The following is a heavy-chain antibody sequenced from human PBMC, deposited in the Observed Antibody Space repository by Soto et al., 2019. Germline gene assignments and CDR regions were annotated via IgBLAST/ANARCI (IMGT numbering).Heavy chain of an antibody. V-gene: IGHV4-61*08. CDR3: ARIPVDTYMINWFDP. CDR1: GGSVSSGAYY. CDR2: IYYSEST. Sequence: PSETLSLTCTVSGGSVSSGAYYWSWIRQPPGKGLEWIGYIYYSESTNYNPSLKSRVSISLDTSKNQFSLRLTSVTAADTAVYYCARIPVDTYMINWFDPWGQGTLVTVSS. J-gene: IGHJ5*02. D-gene: IGHD5-18*01.